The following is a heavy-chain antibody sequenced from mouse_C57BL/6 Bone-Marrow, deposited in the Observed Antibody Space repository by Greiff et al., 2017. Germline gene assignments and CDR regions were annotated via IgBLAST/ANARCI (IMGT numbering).Heavy chain of an antibody. V-gene: IGHV1-81*01. Sequence: QVQLQQSGAELARPGASVKLSCKASGYTFTSYGISWVKQRTGQGLEWIGEIYPRSGNTYYNEKFKGKATLTADKSSSTAYMELRSLTSEDSAVYFCARGGLGPRACYRYFDVWGTGTTGTVSA. D-gene: IGHD3-3*01. J-gene: IGHJ1*03. CDR3: ARGGLGPRACYRYFDV. CDR2: IYPRSGNT. CDR1: GYTFTSYG.